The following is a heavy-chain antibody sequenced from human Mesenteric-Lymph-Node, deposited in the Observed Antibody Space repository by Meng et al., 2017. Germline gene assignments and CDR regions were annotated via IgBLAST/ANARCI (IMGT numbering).Heavy chain of an antibody. CDR3: ARVGRKTYYYYYYGMDV. CDR2: INAGNGNT. D-gene: IGHD3-16*01. CDR1: GYTFTSYA. V-gene: IGHV1-3*01. Sequence: ASVKVSCKASGYTFTSYAMHWVRQAPGQRLEWMGWINAGNGNTKYSQKFQGRVTITRDTSASTAYMELSSLRSEDTAVYYCARVGRKTYYYYYYGMDVWGQGTMVTVSS. J-gene: IGHJ6*02.